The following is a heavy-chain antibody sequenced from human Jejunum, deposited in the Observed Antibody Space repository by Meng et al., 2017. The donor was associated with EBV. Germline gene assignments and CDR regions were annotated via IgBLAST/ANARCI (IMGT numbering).Heavy chain of an antibody. CDR2: INHSGRT. D-gene: IGHD1-26*01. CDR1: GGSSGNFY. V-gene: IGHV4-34*01. CDR3: AGGKYVAWEVLYA. J-gene: IGHJ5*02. Sequence: VLLQQWGAGLLKPSETLSPTCGVYGGSSGNFYWSWIRQPPGQGLEWIGEINHSGRTNYDPSLKSRVSISLDTSKNQFSLKLNSVTAADTAVYYCAGGKYVAWEVLYAWGQGTLVTVAS.